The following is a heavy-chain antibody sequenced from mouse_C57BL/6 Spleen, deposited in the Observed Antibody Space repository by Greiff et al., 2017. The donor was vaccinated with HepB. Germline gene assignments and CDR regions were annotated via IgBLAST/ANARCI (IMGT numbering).Heavy chain of an antibody. V-gene: IGHV1-66*01. J-gene: IGHJ2*01. CDR2: IYPGSGNT. CDR3: ARLPLTTVVSSDY. CDR1: GYSFTSYY. Sequence: QVQLKESGPELVKPGASVKISCKASGYSFTSYYIHWVKQRPGQGLEWIGWIYPGSGNTKYNEKFKGKATLTADTSSSTAYMQLSSITSEDSAVYYCARLPLTTVVSSDYWGQGTTLTVSS. D-gene: IGHD1-1*01.